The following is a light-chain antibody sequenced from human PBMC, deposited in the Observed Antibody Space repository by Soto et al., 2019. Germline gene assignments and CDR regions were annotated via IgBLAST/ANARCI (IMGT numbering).Light chain of an antibody. J-gene: IGLJ2*01. CDR1: SSNIGAGHV. CDR3: QSYDNGLSASV. Sequence: QLVLTQPPSVSGAPGQRVTISCTGSSSNIGAGHVVHWYQQFPGRAPNLLIYGSSNRPSGVPDRFSGSKSGTSASLAITGLQAEDEADYYCQSYDNGLSASVFGGGTKLTVL. V-gene: IGLV1-40*01. CDR2: GSS.